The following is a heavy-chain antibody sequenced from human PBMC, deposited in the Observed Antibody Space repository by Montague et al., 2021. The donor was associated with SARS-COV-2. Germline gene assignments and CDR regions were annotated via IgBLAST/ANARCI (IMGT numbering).Heavy chain of an antibody. J-gene: IGHJ4*02. CDR2: IFYRGTT. CDR1: GDSMTYFY. D-gene: IGHD6-25*01. Sequence: SETLSLTCTVSGDSMTYFYWCWIRQTPEKGLEWIGYIFYRGTTKYNPSLERRVTITVDTSKDQFYLKLNSVTAADTAVYYCSRGAARTFDYWGQGSRVTVSS. CDR3: SRGAARTFDY. V-gene: IGHV4-59*01.